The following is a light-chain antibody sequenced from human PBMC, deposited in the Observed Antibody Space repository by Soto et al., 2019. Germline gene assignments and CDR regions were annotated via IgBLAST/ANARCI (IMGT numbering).Light chain of an antibody. CDR1: QSVGRNY. CDR3: QQYATSPLT. Sequence: EIVLTQSPGTLSVSPGERATLSCRASQSVGRNYLAWYQQKPGQAPRLLIYGASSRATGIPDRFSGSGSGTDFTLTISRLVPEDFAVYYCQQYATSPLTFGGGTKVETK. J-gene: IGKJ4*01. V-gene: IGKV3-20*01. CDR2: GAS.